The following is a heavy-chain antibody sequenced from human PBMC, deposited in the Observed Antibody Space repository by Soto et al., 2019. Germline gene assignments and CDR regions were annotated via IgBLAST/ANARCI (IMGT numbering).Heavy chain of an antibody. CDR1: GYPVTAYY. Sequence: QLHLVQSGAVVKKPGASVTVSCSASGYPVTAYYMHWVLQAPGRGLEWMGGINPATGAAKYTQTFQGRVTMTRDPSTSTVFMELSGLTSEDTAVFYCARGGGVGVAGSAAFEMWGQGTVVTVSS. CDR2: INPATGAA. V-gene: IGHV1-2*02. D-gene: IGHD3-3*01. CDR3: ARGGGVGVAGSAAFEM. J-gene: IGHJ3*02.